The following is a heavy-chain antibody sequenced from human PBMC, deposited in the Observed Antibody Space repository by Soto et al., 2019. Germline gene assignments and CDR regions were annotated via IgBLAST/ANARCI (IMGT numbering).Heavy chain of an antibody. D-gene: IGHD2-21*02. CDR1: GFTFSSYA. CDR3: AKGRGSNCGGDCFSRVIDY. J-gene: IGHJ4*02. V-gene: IGHV3-23*01. CDR2: ISASGGST. Sequence: GGSLRLSCAASGFTFSSYAMSWVRQAPGKGLEWVSIISASGGSTHYADSVKGRFTISRDSSKNTLYLQMNSLRAEDTAVYYCAKGRGSNCGGDCFSRVIDYWGQGTLVTVSS.